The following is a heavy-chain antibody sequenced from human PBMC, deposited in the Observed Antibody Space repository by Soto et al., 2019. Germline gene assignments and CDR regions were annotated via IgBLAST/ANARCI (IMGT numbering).Heavy chain of an antibody. CDR2: IYPTGTT. J-gene: IGHJ6*02. V-gene: IGHV4-30-2*06. D-gene: IGHD3-10*01. CDR3: ARAPPGPSPRWVL. CDR1: GGSISSGGYS. Sequence: QLQLRESGSGLVKPSETLPLTCTVSGGSISSGGYSWSWIRQSPEKGLEWLGCIYPTGTTYYHPSLKSRVTISGDTSRNQFSLNLTSVTAADTAVYFCARAPPGPSPRWVLWGQGTTVTVSS.